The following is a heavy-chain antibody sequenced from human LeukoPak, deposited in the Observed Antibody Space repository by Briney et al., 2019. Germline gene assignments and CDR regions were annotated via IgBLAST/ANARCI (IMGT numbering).Heavy chain of an antibody. CDR3: VKESWAGEWLYDDY. CDR1: GFTFSDYY. Sequence: PGGSLRLSCAASGFTFSDYYMSWIRQAPGKGLEWVAVISYDGSNKYYADSVKGRFTISRDNSKNTLYLQMSSLRAEDTAVYYCVKESWAGEWLYDDYWGQGTLVTVSS. J-gene: IGHJ4*02. V-gene: IGHV3-30*18. CDR2: ISYDGSNK. D-gene: IGHD3-3*01.